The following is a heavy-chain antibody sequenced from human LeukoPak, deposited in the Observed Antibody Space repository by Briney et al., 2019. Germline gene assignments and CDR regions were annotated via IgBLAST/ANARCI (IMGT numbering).Heavy chain of an antibody. CDR2: IYYSGST. Sequence: SETLSLTCTVSGGSISSYYWSWIRQPPGKGLEWIGYIYYSGSTNYNPSLKSRVTISVDTSKNQFSLKLSSVTAADTAAYYCARHRIAAAYIDYWGQGTLVTVSS. V-gene: IGHV4-59*08. CDR3: ARHRIAAAYIDY. J-gene: IGHJ4*02. CDR1: GGSISSYY. D-gene: IGHD6-13*01.